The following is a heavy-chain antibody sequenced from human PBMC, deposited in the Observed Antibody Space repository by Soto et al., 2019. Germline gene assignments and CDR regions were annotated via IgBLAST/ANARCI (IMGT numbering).Heavy chain of an antibody. CDR3: ATAYVYDFENSNYYRDAFDI. J-gene: IGHJ3*02. Sequence: YLKISCKASGYSFSFYWIGWVRQMPGKCLEWMAIMYPDDSDIRYSPSFEAHVTISADKSTSTAFLQWSSLKASDTAMYYCATAYVYDFENSNYYRDAFDIWGQGTLVNVSS. CDR2: MYPDDSDI. CDR1: GYSFSFYW. V-gene: IGHV5-51*01. D-gene: IGHD3-22*01.